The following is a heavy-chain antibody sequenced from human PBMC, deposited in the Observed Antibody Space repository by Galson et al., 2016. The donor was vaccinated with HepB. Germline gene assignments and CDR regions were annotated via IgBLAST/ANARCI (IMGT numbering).Heavy chain of an antibody. CDR1: GGTLSSYA. J-gene: IGHJ3*02. CDR2: IIPIFGTT. D-gene: IGHD1-26*01. CDR3: ARDLNSGSYDVDDAFHI. Sequence: SVKVSCKASGGTLSSYAISWVRQAPGQGLEWMGGIIPIFGTTKYAQKFQGRVTITADESTSTAYMELSSLRSEDTAVYYCARDLNSGSYDVDDAFHIWGQGTMVTVSS. V-gene: IGHV1-69*13.